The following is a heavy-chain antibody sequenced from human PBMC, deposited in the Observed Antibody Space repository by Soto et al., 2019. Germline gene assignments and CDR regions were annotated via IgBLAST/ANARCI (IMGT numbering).Heavy chain of an antibody. Sequence: PSQTLSLTCAISGDSVSSNSAVWNWIRQSPSRGLEWLGGTYYRSKWYNDYAVSVKSRISINPDTSKNQFSLQLNSVTPEDTAVYYCARDEYSSGWTSGMDVWGQGTTVTVSS. D-gene: IGHD6-19*01. CDR2: TYYRSKWYN. V-gene: IGHV6-1*01. CDR3: ARDEYSSGWTSGMDV. CDR1: GDSVSSNSAV. J-gene: IGHJ6*02.